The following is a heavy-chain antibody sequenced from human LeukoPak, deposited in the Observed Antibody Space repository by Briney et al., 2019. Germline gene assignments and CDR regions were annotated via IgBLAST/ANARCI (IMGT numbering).Heavy chain of an antibody. CDR2: IWYGGSNK. D-gene: IGHD1-7*01. J-gene: IGHJ4*02. CDR3: AKDGGNYYFDY. Sequence: GGSLRLSCAASGFTFSSYGMHWVRQAPGKGLEWVAVIWYGGSNKYYADSVKGRFTISRDNSKNTLYLQMNSLRAEDTAVYYCAKDGGNYYFDYWGQGTLVTVSS. CDR1: GFTFSSYG. V-gene: IGHV3-30*02.